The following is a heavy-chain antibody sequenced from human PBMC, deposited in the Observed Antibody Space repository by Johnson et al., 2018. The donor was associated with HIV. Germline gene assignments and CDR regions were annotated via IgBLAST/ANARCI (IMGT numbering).Heavy chain of an antibody. J-gene: IGHJ3*02. CDR3: ARDFVSFGECTPSDI. CDR1: GFTFSSYA. V-gene: IGHV3-7*03. CDR2: IKQDGSEK. Sequence: VQLVESGGGVVQPGRSLRLSCAASGFTFSSYAMHWVRQAPGKGLEWVANIKQDGSEKYYVDSVKGRFTISRDNAKKSLYLQMNSLRAEDTALYYCARDFVSFGECTPSDIWGQGTMVTVSS. D-gene: IGHD3-10*01.